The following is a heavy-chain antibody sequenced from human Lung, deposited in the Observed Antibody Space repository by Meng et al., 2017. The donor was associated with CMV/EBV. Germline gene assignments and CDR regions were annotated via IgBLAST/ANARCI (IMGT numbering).Heavy chain of an antibody. CDR3: ARAGLGYCSVTSCYNDY. V-gene: IGHV3-7*01. Sequence: ESXKISXAASGFTFSTSWMTWVRQAPGKGLEWVANIREDGSSKYYADPVKGRFTISRDNAKNPLFLQMSSLRAEDTAMYYCARAGLGYCSVTSCYNDYWGQGXLVTVSS. CDR2: IREDGSSK. J-gene: IGHJ4*02. D-gene: IGHD2-2*02. CDR1: GFTFSTSW.